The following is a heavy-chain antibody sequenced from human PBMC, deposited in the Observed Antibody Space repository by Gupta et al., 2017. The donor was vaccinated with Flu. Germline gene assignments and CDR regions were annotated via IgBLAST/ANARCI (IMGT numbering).Heavy chain of an antibody. CDR3: ARVYCSGGSCYCHDY. D-gene: IGHD2-15*01. V-gene: IGHV3-21*01. J-gene: IGHJ4*02. CDR2: ISGSSSYI. Sequence: GLTFSSYSMNWVRQAPGKGLEWVSSISGSSSYIYYADSVKGRFTISRDNAKNSLYLQMNSLRAEDTAVYYCARVYCSGGSCYCHDYWGQGTLVTVSS. CDR1: GLTFSSYS.